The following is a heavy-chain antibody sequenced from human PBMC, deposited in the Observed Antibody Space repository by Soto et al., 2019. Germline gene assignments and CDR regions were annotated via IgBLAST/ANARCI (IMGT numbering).Heavy chain of an antibody. CDR2: IWYDGSNK. D-gene: IGHD3-22*01. CDR1: GFTFSSYG. J-gene: IGHJ6*02. Sequence: QSGGSLRLSCAASGFTFSSYGMHWVRQAPGKGLEWVAVIWYDGSNKYYADSVKGRFTISRDNSKNTLYLQMNSLRAEDTAVYYCAKCDSSGSDYYYYGMDVWGQGTTVTVYS. CDR3: AKCDSSGSDYYYYGMDV. V-gene: IGHV3-33*06.